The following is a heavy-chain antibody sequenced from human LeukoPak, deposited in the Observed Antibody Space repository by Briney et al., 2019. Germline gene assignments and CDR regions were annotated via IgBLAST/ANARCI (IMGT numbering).Heavy chain of an antibody. CDR2: ISPTGSTT. J-gene: IGHJ4*02. Sequence: LSGASLRLPSTASGFSFSGHWMHWARQLPGKGLVWVSRISPTGSTTSYADSVKGRFTVSRDNAKNTLYLQVNNLRAEDTAVYYCARGPNSNWSGLDFWGQGTLLTVSS. CDR1: GFSFSGHW. CDR3: ARGPNSNWSGLDF. D-gene: IGHD6-6*01. V-gene: IGHV3-74*01.